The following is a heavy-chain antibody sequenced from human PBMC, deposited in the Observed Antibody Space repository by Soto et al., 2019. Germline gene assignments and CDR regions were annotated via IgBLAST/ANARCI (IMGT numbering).Heavy chain of an antibody. CDR1: GFTFSSYA. CDR2: ISSSSGSI. CDR3: AREDYGDYLDAFDI. J-gene: IGHJ3*02. V-gene: IGHV3-48*01. Sequence: PGGSLRLSCAASGFTFSSYAMSWVRQAPGKGLECISFISSSSGSIYYADSVKGRFTISRDNSKNSLYLQMNSLRAEDTAVYYCAREDYGDYLDAFDIWGQGTMVTVSS. D-gene: IGHD4-17*01.